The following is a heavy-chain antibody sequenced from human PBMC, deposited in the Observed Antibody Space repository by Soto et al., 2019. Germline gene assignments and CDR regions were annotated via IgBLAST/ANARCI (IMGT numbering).Heavy chain of an antibody. Sequence: QITLKESGPPLVKPTQTLTLTCTFSGFSLSTSGVGVGWIRQPPGKALEWLALIYWDDDERYSPSLKSRLTITKDTSKNQVVLTMTNMDPVDTATYYCAHVDYYYDSSGIFDYWGQGTLVTVSS. CDR2: IYWDDDE. CDR3: AHVDYYYDSSGIFDY. J-gene: IGHJ4*02. V-gene: IGHV2-5*02. CDR1: GFSLSTSGVG. D-gene: IGHD3-22*01.